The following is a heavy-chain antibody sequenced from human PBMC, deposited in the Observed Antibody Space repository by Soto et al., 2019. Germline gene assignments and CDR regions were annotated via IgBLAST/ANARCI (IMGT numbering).Heavy chain of an antibody. V-gene: IGHV4-39*01. Sequence: QLQLQESGPGLVKPSETLSLTCFVSGGSISSNNYYWGWIRQPPGKGLVWIGSRSYSRSTYYNPSDNGRVTISVDTSKNQFSLRLAFVTAADPAVYDCASHLRPTNWGCGDFDYWGQGPLVTVSS. J-gene: IGHJ4*02. CDR1: GGSISSNNYY. CDR2: RSYSRST. D-gene: IGHD7-27*01. CDR3: ASHLRPTNWGCGDFDY.